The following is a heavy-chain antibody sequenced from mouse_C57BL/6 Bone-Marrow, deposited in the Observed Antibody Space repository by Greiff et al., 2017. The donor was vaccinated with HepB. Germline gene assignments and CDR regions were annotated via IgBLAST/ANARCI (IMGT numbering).Heavy chain of an antibody. J-gene: IGHJ2*01. V-gene: IGHV5-17*01. CDR1: GFTFSDYG. Sequence: EVMLVESGGGLVKPGGSLKLSCAASGFTFSDYGMHWVRQAPEKGLEWVAYISSGSSTSYYADTVKGRFTISRDNAKNTLFLQMTSLRSEDTAMYYCARPFYYGYFDYWGQGTTLTVSS. CDR2: ISSGSSTS. D-gene: IGHD2-2*01. CDR3: ARPFYYGYFDY.